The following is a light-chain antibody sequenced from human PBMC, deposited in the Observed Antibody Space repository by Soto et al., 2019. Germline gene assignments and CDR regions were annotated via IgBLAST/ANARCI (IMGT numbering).Light chain of an antibody. CDR2: EVS. CDR1: NGDIGIYNF. J-gene: IGLJ3*02. V-gene: IGLV2-14*01. CDR3: PSYTRSNTWV. Sequence: QSALTQPASVSGSLGQSITISCTGTNGDIGIYNFVSWFQQHPAKAPKLRIYEVSHRPSGVSDRFSASKSGNTASLTISGLQDDDEADYYCPSYTRSNTWVFGGGTKLTVL.